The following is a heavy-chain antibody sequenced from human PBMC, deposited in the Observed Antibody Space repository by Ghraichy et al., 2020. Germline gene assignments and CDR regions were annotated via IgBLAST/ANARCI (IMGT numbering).Heavy chain of an antibody. V-gene: IGHV4-61*01. CDR2: IYTTGST. CDR1: GGSVSSGTYY. Sequence: SETLSPTCSVSGGSVSSGTYYWTWIRQPPGKALEWIGYIYTTGSTDYNPSLKSRLTVSLDTSKNQFSLKLRSVTAADTAVYFCARDLRGYVHPYNYFDPWGQGTRVTVSS. D-gene: IGHD6-25*01. J-gene: IGHJ5*02. CDR3: ARDLRGYVHPYNYFDP.